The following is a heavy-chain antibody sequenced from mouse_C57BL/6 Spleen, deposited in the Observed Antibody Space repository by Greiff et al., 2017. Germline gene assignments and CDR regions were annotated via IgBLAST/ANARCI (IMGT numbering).Heavy chain of an antibody. J-gene: IGHJ4*01. Sequence: QVQLKQPGAELVKPGASVKLSCKASGYTFTSYWMHWVKQRPGQGLEWIGMIHPNSGSTNYNEKFKSKATLTVDKSSSTAYMQLSSLTSEDSAVYYCARGRYYYGSSYAMDYWGQGTSVTVSS. CDR3: ARGRYYYGSSYAMDY. CDR2: IHPNSGST. V-gene: IGHV1-64*01. CDR1: GYTFTSYW. D-gene: IGHD1-1*01.